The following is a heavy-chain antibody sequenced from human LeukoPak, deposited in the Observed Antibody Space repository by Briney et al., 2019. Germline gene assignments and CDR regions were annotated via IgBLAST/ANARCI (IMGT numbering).Heavy chain of an antibody. CDR3: TREDHSNYNY. D-gene: IGHD4-11*01. CDR2: IKQVGGET. J-gene: IGHJ4*02. Sequence: GGSLRLSCAASGFPFSSYWMAWVRQAPGKGLEWVASIKQVGGETFYVDSVKGRFTISRDNAKNSLYLQMNSLRAEDTAVYYCTREDHSNYNYWGQGTLVTVSS. V-gene: IGHV3-7*01. CDR1: GFPFSSYW.